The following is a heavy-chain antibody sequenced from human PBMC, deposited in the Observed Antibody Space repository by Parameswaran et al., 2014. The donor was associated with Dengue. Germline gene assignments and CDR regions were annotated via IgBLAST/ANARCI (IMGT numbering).Heavy chain of an antibody. D-gene: IGHD6-19*01. Sequence: VRQAPGKGLEWIGYIYYSGSTNYNPSLKSRVTISVDTSKNQFSLKLSSVTAADTAVYYCARGGLSNLYFDYWGQGTLVTVSS. CDR3: ARGGLSNLYFDY. J-gene: IGHJ4*02. CDR2: IYYSGST. V-gene: IGHV4-59*01.